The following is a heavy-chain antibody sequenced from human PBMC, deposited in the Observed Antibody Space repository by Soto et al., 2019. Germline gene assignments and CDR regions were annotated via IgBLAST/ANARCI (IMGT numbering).Heavy chain of an antibody. CDR2: IIPIFGTA. CDR3: ARVSYYYGSGSPYNWFDP. V-gene: IGHV1-69*06. D-gene: IGHD3-10*01. J-gene: IGHJ5*02. CDR1: GGTFSSYA. Sequence: QVQLVQSGAEVKKPGSSVKDSCKASGGTFSSYAISWVRQAPGQGLEWMGGIIPIFGTANYAQKFQGRVTITADKSTSTAYMELSSLRSEDTAVYYCARVSYYYGSGSPYNWFDPWGQGTLVTVSS.